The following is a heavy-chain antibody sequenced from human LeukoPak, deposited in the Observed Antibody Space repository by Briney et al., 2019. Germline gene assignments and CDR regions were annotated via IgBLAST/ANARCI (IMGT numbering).Heavy chain of an antibody. J-gene: IGHJ4*02. D-gene: IGHD3-10*01. CDR3: ARDLGVVRGVFTLDY. Sequence: PGGSLRLSCVDSGFTFSSYSMNWVRQAPGKGLEWVSSISSSSSYTNYADSVRGRFTISRENAKNSLYLQMNSLRAEDTVVYYCARDLGVVRGVFTLDYWGQGTLVTVSS. CDR2: ISSSSSYT. V-gene: IGHV3-21*01. CDR1: GFTFSSYS.